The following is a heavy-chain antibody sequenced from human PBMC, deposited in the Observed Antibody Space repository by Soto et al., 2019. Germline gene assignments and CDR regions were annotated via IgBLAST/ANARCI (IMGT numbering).Heavy chain of an antibody. CDR2: ISAYNGNT. J-gene: IGHJ6*02. CDR1: VYTFTSYG. V-gene: IGHV1-18*01. CDR3: ARDLYYGMDV. Sequence: ASVKVSCTASVYTFTSYGISLVRQAPGQGLEWMGWISAYNGNTNYAQKPQGRVTMTTDTSTSTAYMELRSLRSDDTAVYYCARDLYYGMDVWGQGTTVTVSS.